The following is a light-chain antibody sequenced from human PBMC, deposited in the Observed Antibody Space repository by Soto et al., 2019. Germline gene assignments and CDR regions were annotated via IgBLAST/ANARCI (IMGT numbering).Light chain of an antibody. Sequence: DIQMTQSPSTLSASVGDRVTITCRASQSISSWLAWYQQKPGKAPKLLIYDASSLQSGVPSRFSGSGSGTEFTLTICSLQPDDFATYYCQQETCGQGPKVEIK. CDR1: QSISSW. V-gene: IGKV1-5*01. CDR2: DAS. CDR3: QQET. J-gene: IGKJ1*01.